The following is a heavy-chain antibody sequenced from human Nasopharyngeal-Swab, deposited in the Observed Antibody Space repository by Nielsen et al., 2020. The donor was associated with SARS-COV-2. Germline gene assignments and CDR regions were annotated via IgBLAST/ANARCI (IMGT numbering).Heavy chain of an antibody. Sequence: WIRQSPSRGLEWLGRTYYRSKWYNDYAVSVKSRITINPDTSKNQFSLQLNSVTPQDTAVYYCAREWGSSCHYWGQGTLVTVSS. CDR2: TYYRSKWYN. V-gene: IGHV6-1*01. CDR3: AREWGSSCHY. D-gene: IGHD6-13*01. J-gene: IGHJ4*02.